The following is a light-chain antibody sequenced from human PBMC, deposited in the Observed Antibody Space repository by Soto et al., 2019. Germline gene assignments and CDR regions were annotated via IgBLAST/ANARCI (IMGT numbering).Light chain of an antibody. CDR2: AAS. J-gene: IGKJ5*01. V-gene: IGKV1-39*01. CDR3: QQCYTTPLT. CDR1: QRITNR. Sequence: DIQMTQSPSSLSASIGDRVTITCRASQRITNRLNWYQHRPGKAPRLLIYAASSLESGVPSRFSGSASGTDFTLTISRLQPEDFATYYCQQCYTTPLTFGQGTRLEIK.